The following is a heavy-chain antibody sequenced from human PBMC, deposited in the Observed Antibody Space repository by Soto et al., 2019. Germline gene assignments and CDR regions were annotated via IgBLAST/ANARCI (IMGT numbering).Heavy chain of an antibody. CDR1: GGSIISSHW. CDR3: ARGPQY. Sequence: SETLSLTCPVSGGSIISSHWWTWVRQSPGKGLEWIGEIFHNGTTNYNPSLKSRLTISVDTSKNHFSLNLNPVTARDTATYFCARGPQYWGPGKLVTVSS. V-gene: IGHV4-4*02. J-gene: IGHJ4*02. CDR2: IFHNGTT.